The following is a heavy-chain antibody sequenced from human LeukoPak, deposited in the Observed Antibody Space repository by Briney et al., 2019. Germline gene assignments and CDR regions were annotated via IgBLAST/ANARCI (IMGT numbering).Heavy chain of an antibody. Sequence: GGSLRLSCAASGFTFSGYAMHWVRQAPGKGLEWVAFIRYDGSNKYYADSVKGRFTISRDNSKNTLYLQMNSLRAEDTAVYYCAKCGVRGPPPKKNYFDYWGQGTLVTVSS. V-gene: IGHV3-30*02. D-gene: IGHD3-3*01. J-gene: IGHJ4*02. CDR3: AKCGVRGPPPKKNYFDY. CDR2: IRYDGSNK. CDR1: GFTFSGYA.